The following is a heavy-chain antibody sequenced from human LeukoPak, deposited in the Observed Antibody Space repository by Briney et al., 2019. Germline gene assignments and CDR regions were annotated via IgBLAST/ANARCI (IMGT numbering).Heavy chain of an antibody. V-gene: IGHV1-18*01. CDR3: ARGPSTLQVADTAYYFDF. CDR1: GYTFTSYG. Sequence: ASVKVSCKASGYTFTSYGISWVRQAPGQGLEWMGCISAYNGNTNYAQKLQGRVTMSTDTSTSTAYMELRSLRSDDTAVYYCARGPSTLQVADTAYYFDFWGQGTLVTVSS. CDR2: ISAYNGNT. J-gene: IGHJ4*02. D-gene: IGHD2-15*01.